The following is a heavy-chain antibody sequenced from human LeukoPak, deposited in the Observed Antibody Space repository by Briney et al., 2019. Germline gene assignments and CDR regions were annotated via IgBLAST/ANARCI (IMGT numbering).Heavy chain of an antibody. D-gene: IGHD1-26*01. CDR1: VYNFTSYG. J-gene: IGHJ6*02. CDR2: ISAYNGNT. V-gene: IGHV1-18*01. Sequence: GASVKVSCTASVYNFTSYGIIWVRQAPGQGLEWMGRISAYNGNTNYAQKLQGRVTMTTDTSTSTAYMELRSLRSDDTAVYYCARDVSGSYVFLSLYYYYGMDVWGQGTTVTVSS. CDR3: ARDVSGSYVFLSLYYYYGMDV.